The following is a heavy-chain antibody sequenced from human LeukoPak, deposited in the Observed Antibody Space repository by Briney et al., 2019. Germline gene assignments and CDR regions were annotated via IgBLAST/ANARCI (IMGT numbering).Heavy chain of an antibody. V-gene: IGHV3-30*03. Sequence: PGRPLRLSCAASGFNFSSYGMHWVRQAPGKGLEWVAIISYVGSNKFYADSVKGRFTISRDNSKNTLYLQVNSLRAEDTAVYYCARSGFSWRGNFDYWGQGTLVAVSS. D-gene: IGHD3-16*01. CDR1: GFNFSSYG. J-gene: IGHJ4*02. CDR3: ARSGFSWRGNFDY. CDR2: ISYVGSNK.